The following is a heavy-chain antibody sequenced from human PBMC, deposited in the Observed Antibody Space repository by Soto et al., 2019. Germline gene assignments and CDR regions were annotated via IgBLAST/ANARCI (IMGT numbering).Heavy chain of an antibody. Sequence: VGSLRLSCAVSGFIFSNYAMSWVRQAPGKGLEWVSAISGSGGNTYYADSVKGRFTISRDNSKKTLYLQMNSLRAEDTAVYYCARGAYYDSGGYYLGCLDYWGQGTLVTVS. V-gene: IGHV3-23*01. D-gene: IGHD3-22*01. CDR3: ARGAYYDSGGYYLGCLDY. CDR2: ISGSGGNT. CDR1: GFIFSNYA. J-gene: IGHJ4*02.